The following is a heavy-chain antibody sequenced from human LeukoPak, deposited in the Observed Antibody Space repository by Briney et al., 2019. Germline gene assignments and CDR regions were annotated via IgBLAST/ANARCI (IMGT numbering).Heavy chain of an antibody. D-gene: IGHD1-26*01. J-gene: IGHJ4*02. CDR2: IKHDGSEK. CDR3: ARKATIDY. V-gene: IGHV3-7*01. CDR1: GFTFKNYA. Sequence: GGSLRLSCAASGFTFKNYAMNWVRQAPGKGLEWVANIKHDGSEKYYVDSVEGRFTISRDNAKNSLFLQMNSLRAEDTAVYYCARKATIDYWGQGTLVTVSS.